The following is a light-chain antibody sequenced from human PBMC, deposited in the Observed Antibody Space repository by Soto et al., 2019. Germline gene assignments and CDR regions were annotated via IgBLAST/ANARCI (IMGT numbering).Light chain of an antibody. Sequence: EIVLTQSPGTLSLSPGERATLSCRASQSFSSSYLAWYQQRPGLAPRLLIFDASTRATGVPDRFSGSGSGTDFTLTINGLEPEDSAVYYCQQSGSSPRTFGQGTKVDIK. CDR2: DAS. J-gene: IGKJ1*01. CDR3: QQSGSSPRT. V-gene: IGKV3D-20*01. CDR1: QSFSSSY.